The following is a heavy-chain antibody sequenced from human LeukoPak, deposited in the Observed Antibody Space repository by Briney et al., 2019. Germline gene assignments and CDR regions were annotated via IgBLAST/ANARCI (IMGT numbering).Heavy chain of an antibody. CDR3: ANAGGDSSTQDYMDV. D-gene: IGHD6-13*01. CDR1: GASIKGGLY. J-gene: IGHJ6*03. CDR2: IYYSGSA. V-gene: IGHV4-31*03. Sequence: SQTLSLTCTVSGASIKGGLYWSWIRQHPGKGLEWIGYIYYSGSAYYNPSLKSRVSLSVDTSKNQFSLRLRSVTAADTAVYYCANAGGDSSTQDYMDVWGKRTTVTVSS.